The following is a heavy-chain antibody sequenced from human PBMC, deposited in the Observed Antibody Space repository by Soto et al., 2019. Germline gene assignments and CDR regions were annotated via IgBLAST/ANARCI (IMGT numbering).Heavy chain of an antibody. D-gene: IGHD6-6*01. V-gene: IGHV1-24*01. CDR2: FDPEDGET. CDR1: GYTLTELS. Sequence: ASVKVSCKVSGYTLTELSMHWVRQAPGKGLEWMGDFDPEDGETIYAQKFQGRVTMTEDTSTDTAYMELSSLRSEDTAVYYCATSPTSSIAARLLQFDYWGQGTLVTVSS. CDR3: ATSPTSSIAARLLQFDY. J-gene: IGHJ4*02.